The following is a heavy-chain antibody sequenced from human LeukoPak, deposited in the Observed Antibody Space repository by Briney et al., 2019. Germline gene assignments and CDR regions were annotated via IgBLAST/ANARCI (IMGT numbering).Heavy chain of an antibody. CDR1: GGSFRGYY. D-gene: IGHD3-10*01. Sequence: SETLSLTCAVYGGSFRGYYWSWIRQPPGKGLEWIGEINHSGSTNYNPSLKSRVTISVDTSKNQFSLKLSSVTAADTAVYYCARARGGHYYGSGSYRYYFDYWGQGTLVTVSS. CDR2: INHSGST. V-gene: IGHV4-34*01. J-gene: IGHJ4*02. CDR3: ARARGGHYYGSGSYRYYFDY.